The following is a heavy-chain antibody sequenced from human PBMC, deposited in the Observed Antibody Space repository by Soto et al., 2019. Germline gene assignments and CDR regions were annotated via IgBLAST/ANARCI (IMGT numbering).Heavy chain of an antibody. CDR2: IYATGDT. CDR1: GASLSRYY. V-gene: IGHV4-4*07. J-gene: IGHJ5*02. Sequence: ETLSLTCNVSGASLSRYYWSWIRQPPGKGLEWIGRIYATGDTDYNPSLKSRISMSVDMSKKQFSLTLRSVTAADTAIYYCVRDGTKNLRDRFEPWGRGILVTVSS. CDR3: VRDGTKNLRDRFEP. D-gene: IGHD1-26*01.